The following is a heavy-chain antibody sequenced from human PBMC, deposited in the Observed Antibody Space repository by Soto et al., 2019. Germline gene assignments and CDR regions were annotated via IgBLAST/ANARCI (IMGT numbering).Heavy chain of an antibody. V-gene: IGHV3-11*01. CDR1: GFTFSDYY. J-gene: IGHJ4*02. Sequence: GGSLRLSCAASGFTFSDYYMSWIRQAPGKGLEWVSYISSSGSTIYYADSVKGRFTISRDNAKNTLYLQMNSLRAEDTAVYYCARYCSGGSCYSGLDYWGQGTLVTVSS. CDR2: ISSSGSTI. D-gene: IGHD2-15*01. CDR3: ARYCSGGSCYSGLDY.